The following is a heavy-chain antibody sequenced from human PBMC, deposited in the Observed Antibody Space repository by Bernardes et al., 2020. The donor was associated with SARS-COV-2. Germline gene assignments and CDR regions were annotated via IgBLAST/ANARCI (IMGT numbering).Heavy chain of an antibody. CDR1: GFTFSSYA. Sequence: GGSLRLSCAASGFTFSSYAMSWVRQAPGKGLEWVSAISGSGGSTYYADSVKGRFTISRDNSKNTLYLQMNSLRAEDTAVYYCASLGLLWFGELTGWFDPWGQGTLVTVSS. V-gene: IGHV3-23*01. CDR3: ASLGLLWFGELTGWFDP. J-gene: IGHJ5*02. D-gene: IGHD3-10*01. CDR2: ISGSGGST.